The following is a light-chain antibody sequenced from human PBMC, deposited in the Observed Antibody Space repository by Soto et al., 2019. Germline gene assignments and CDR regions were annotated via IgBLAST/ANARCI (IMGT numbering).Light chain of an antibody. CDR3: QQSYSTPRK. CDR2: AAS. CDR1: QSISIY. J-gene: IGKJ1*01. Sequence: DIQMTQSPSSLSASVGDRVTITCRSSQSISIYLNWYQQKPGKAPKLWIYAASMLQSGVPSRFNGSGSKTDFTLTISSMQPEDFETYYCQQSYSTPRKLGQGTKVEIK. V-gene: IGKV1-39*01.